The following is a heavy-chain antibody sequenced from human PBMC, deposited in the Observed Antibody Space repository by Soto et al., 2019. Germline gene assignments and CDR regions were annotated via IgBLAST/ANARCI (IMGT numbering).Heavy chain of an antibody. J-gene: IGHJ4*02. CDR3: TRVVVGSYGYFDY. CDR1: GFTFSGYW. CDR2: ISSDGITT. Sequence: GGSLRLSCVASGFTFSGYWMHWVRQVPGKGLVWVSRISSDGITTTYANSVKGRFTISRDNAKNTLYLQMNSLRAEDTAMYYCTRVVVGSYGYFDYWGQGALVTVSS. V-gene: IGHV3-74*01. D-gene: IGHD2-15*01.